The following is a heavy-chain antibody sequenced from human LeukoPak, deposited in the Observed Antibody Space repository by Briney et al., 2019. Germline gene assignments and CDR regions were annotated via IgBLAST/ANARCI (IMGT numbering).Heavy chain of an antibody. Sequence: GGSLRLSCTASGFSFSGHWMHWARQLPGKGLVWVSRINPTGSTTSYADSVKGRFTVSRDNAKNTLYLQVNNLRAEDTAVYYCARGPNSNWSGLDFWGQGTLLTASS. D-gene: IGHD6-6*01. J-gene: IGHJ4*02. CDR2: INPTGSTT. CDR3: ARGPNSNWSGLDF. CDR1: GFSFSGHW. V-gene: IGHV3-74*01.